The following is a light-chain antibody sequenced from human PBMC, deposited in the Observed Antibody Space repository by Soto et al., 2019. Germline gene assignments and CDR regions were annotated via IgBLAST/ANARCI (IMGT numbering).Light chain of an antibody. CDR3: QQRAGWPPT. Sequence: DIQMTQSPSSVSASVGDRVTITCRASQGISSWLAWYQQKPEKAPKLVIYDASSLQSGVPSRFSGSGSGTDFTLTISSLQPEDFAVYFCQQRAGWPPTFGGGTKVDIK. V-gene: IGKV1-12*01. CDR2: DAS. CDR1: QGISSW. J-gene: IGKJ4*01.